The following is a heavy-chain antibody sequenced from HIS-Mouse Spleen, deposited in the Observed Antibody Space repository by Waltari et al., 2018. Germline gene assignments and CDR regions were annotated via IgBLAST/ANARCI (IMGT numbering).Heavy chain of an antibody. V-gene: IGHV4-39*07. D-gene: IGHD6-13*01. CDR2: IYYSGST. CDR1: GGSISSSSYY. J-gene: IGHJ2*01. CDR3: AREVPYSSSWYDWYFDL. Sequence: QLQLQESGPGLVKPSETLSLTCTVSGGSISSSSYYWGWIRQPPGKGLEWHGSIYYSGSTYYNPSLKSRVTISVDTSKNQFSLKLSSVTAADTAVYYCAREVPYSSSWYDWYFDLWGRGTLVTVSS.